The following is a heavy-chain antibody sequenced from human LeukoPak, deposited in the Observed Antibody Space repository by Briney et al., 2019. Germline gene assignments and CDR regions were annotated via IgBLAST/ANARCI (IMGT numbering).Heavy chain of an antibody. CDR1: GFIFSSYN. CDR2: ISYDGNNK. CDR3: ARGRYFDPPDY. Sequence: GGSLRLSCAASGFIFSSYNMHWVRQAPGKGPEWVTMISYDGNNKYYADSVKGRFTISRDNSKNTLYLQMNSLRAEDTAVCYCARGRYFDPPDYWGQGTLVTVSS. D-gene: IGHD3-9*01. V-gene: IGHV3-30-3*01. J-gene: IGHJ4*02.